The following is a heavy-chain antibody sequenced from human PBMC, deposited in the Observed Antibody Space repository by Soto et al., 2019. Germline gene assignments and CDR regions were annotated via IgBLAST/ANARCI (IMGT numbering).Heavy chain of an antibody. V-gene: IGHV3-23*01. Sequence: PGGSLRLSCAASGFTFXSXXXSWVRQAPGKGLEWVSAISGSGGSTYYADSVKGRFTISRDNSKNTLYLQMNSLRAEDTAVYYCAKDRTPPPGHYSSSFGFDYWGQGTLVTVSS. J-gene: IGHJ4*02. CDR1: GFTFXSXX. CDR2: ISGSGGST. CDR3: AKDRTPPPGHYSSSFGFDY. D-gene: IGHD6-13*01.